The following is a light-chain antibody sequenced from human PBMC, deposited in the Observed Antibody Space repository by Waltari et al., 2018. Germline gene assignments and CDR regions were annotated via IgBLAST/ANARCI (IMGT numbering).Light chain of an antibody. Sequence: QSVLTQPPSVSGAPGQRITISCTGTSSNIGAGYDVHWYLQLPGTAPKLPILGNSNRPSGVPDRFSASKSDTSASLAITGLQAEDEADYYCQSYDSSLSGVIFGGGTKLTVL. J-gene: IGLJ2*01. CDR3: QSYDSSLSGVI. CDR1: SSNIGAGYD. CDR2: GNS. V-gene: IGLV1-40*01.